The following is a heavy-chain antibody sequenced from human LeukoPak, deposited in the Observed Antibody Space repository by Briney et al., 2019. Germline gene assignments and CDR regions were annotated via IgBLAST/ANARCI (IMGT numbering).Heavy chain of an antibody. D-gene: IGHD1-14*01. CDR2: ISPDSATI. Sequence: PGGSLRLSCAASGFTFYSHGMIWVRQAAGRGLGWGSYISPDSATIYYADSVKGRFTISRDHAKNSLYLQMISLRAEDTALYSCARVRGPTVYTYYLDVWGKGTTVTVSS. V-gene: IGHV3-48*04. CDR3: ARVRGPTVYTYYLDV. CDR1: GFTFYSHG. J-gene: IGHJ6*03.